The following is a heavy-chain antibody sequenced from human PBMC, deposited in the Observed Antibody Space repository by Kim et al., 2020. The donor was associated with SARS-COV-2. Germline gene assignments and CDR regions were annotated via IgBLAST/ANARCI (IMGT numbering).Heavy chain of an antibody. J-gene: IGHJ6*02. Sequence: SETLSLTCPMIAYSLIRGPFTCCDFQRPGLGLEWIASIYHSGSTYYNPSLRSRVTISVDTSKNQFSLKVKSVTAADTAMYYCTRGLQSDYYYFGMDVCG. CDR1: AYSLIRGPF. V-gene: IGHV4-38-2*01. D-gene: IGHD4-4*01. CDR3: TRGLQSDYYYFGMDV. CDR2: IYHSGST.